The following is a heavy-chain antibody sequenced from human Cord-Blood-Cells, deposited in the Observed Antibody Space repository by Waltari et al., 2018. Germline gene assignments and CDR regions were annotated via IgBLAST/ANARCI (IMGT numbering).Heavy chain of an antibody. CDR3: ARHYCSGGSCVDI. D-gene: IGHD2-15*01. Sequence: QVQLQESGPGLVKPSETLSLTCTVSGGSISSYYWSWIRQPPGKGLEWIGYIYYSGSTNYHPSLKRRVTISVDTSKNPFSLKLSSVTAADTAVYYCARHYCSGGSCVDIWGQGTMVTVSS. V-gene: IGHV4-59*08. CDR1: GGSISSYY. J-gene: IGHJ3*02. CDR2: IYYSGST.